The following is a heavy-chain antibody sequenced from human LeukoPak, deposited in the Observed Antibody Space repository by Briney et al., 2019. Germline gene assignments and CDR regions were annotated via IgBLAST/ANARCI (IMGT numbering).Heavy chain of an antibody. CDR3: ARLGNRDGYNYFLDY. Sequence: PSETLSLTCTVSGGSLSSDYWTWIRQPPGERLQWIGYIYYSGSTNYNPSLKSRVTISVDPSKNQFSLKLSSVTAADTAVYYCARLGNRDGYNYFLDYWGQGILVTVSS. V-gene: IGHV4-59*08. J-gene: IGHJ4*02. CDR1: GGSLSSDY. D-gene: IGHD5-12*01. CDR2: IYYSGST.